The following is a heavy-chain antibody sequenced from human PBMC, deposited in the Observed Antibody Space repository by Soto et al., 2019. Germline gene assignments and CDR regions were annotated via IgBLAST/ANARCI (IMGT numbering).Heavy chain of an antibody. CDR1: GGTFSSYA. CDR2: IIPIFGTA. CDR3: ARGRRYDFWSGYPPDYYYGMDV. V-gene: IGHV1-69*13. D-gene: IGHD3-3*01. Sequence: SVKVSCKASGGTFSSYAISWVRQAPGQGLEWMGGIIPIFGTANYAQKFQGRVTITADESTSTAYMELSSLRSEDTAVYYCARGRRYDFWSGYPPDYYYGMDVWGQGTTVTVSS. J-gene: IGHJ6*02.